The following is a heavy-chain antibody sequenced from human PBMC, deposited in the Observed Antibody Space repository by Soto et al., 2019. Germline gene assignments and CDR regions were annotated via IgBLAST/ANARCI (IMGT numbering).Heavy chain of an antibody. CDR1: GYSFTSYW. D-gene: IGHD3-16*02. CDR3: ARQGTSYYDYVWGSYPPYYYYGMDV. V-gene: IGHV5-51*01. Sequence: GESLKISCKGSGYSFTSYWIGWVRQMPGKGLEWMGIIYPGDSDTRYSPSFQGQVTISADKSISTAYLQWSSLKASDTAMYYCARQGTSYYDYVWGSYPPYYYYGMDVWGQGTTVTVSS. CDR2: IYPGDSDT. J-gene: IGHJ6*02.